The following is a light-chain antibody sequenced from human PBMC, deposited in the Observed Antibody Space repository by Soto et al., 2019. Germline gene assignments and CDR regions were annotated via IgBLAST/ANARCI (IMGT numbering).Light chain of an antibody. J-gene: IGKJ2*01. CDR1: QSVSGNN. CDR2: AAS. CDR3: QQYDSSLYT. Sequence: EIVLTQSPGTLSLSPGERVTLSCRASQSVSGNNLAWYQQKPGQAPRLVIYAASSRATGIPARFSGSGSGTDFTLSISRLEPEDFAVYYCQQYDSSLYTFGQGTKLEI. V-gene: IGKV3-20*01.